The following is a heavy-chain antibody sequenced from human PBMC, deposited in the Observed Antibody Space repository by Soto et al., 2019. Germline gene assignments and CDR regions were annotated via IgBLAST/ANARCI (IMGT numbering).Heavy chain of an antibody. J-gene: IGHJ6*02. CDR2: IYYSGST. Sequence: SETLSLTCTVSGGSISSSSYYWGWIRQPPGKGLEWIGSIYYSGSTYYNPSLKSRVTISVDTSKNQFSLKLSSVTAADTAVYYCASSLESRSWDYYYGMDVWGQGTTVTVS. D-gene: IGHD6-13*01. CDR1: GGSISSSSYY. CDR3: ASSLESRSWDYYYGMDV. V-gene: IGHV4-39*01.